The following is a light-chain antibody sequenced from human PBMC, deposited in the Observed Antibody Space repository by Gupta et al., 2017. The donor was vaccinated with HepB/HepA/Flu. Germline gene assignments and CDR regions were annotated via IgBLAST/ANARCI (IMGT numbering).Light chain of an antibody. CDR2: WAS. Sequence: DIVMTQSPDSLAVSLGERATINCKSSQSVLYSSNNKNYLGGYKQKAGQPPKLLIYWASTRQSGVPDRLSGIGSGTDFTLTISSLQAEDVALYYCQQDDRNPITFGQGTRLEIK. V-gene: IGKV4-1*01. CDR3: QQDDRNPIT. J-gene: IGKJ5*01. CDR1: QSVLYSSNNKNY.